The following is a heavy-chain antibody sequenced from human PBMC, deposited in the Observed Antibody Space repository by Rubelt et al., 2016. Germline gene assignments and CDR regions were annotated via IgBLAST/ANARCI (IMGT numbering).Heavy chain of an antibody. CDR1: GGSFSGYY. D-gene: IGHD3-16*01. CDR2: INNSGST. J-gene: IGHJ4*02. V-gene: IGHV4-34*01. Sequence: QVQLQQWGAGLLKPSETLSLTCAVYGGSFSGYYWSWIRQPPGKGLEWIGEINNSGSTNYNPSLKSRVTISVDTSKNQFALKLRSVTAADTAVYYCARVTGGSSDYWGQGTLVTVSS. CDR3: ARVTGGSSDY.